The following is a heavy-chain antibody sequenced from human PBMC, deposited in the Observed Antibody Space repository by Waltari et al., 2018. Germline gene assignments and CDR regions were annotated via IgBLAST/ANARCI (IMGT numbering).Heavy chain of an antibody. CDR2: ISSSSSTI. V-gene: IGHV3-48*04. CDR3: ARDDILTGYYNFDY. J-gene: IGHJ4*02. CDR1: GFTFRSYS. Sequence: EVQLVESGGGLVQPGGSLRLSCAASGFTFRSYSMNRVRQAPGKGLEWVSYISSSSSTIYYADSVKGRFTISRDNAKNSLYLQMNSLRAEDTAVYYCARDDILTGYYNFDYWGQGTLVTVSS. D-gene: IGHD3-9*01.